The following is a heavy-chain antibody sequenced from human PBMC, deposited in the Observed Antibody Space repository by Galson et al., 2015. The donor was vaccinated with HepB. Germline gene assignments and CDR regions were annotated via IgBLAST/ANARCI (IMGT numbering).Heavy chain of an antibody. J-gene: IGHJ6*03. CDR3: ARVLRPRGAEYYYYYMDV. D-gene: IGHD2/OR15-2a*01. CDR1: GYTFTSYA. Sequence: SVKVSCKASGYTFTSYAMHWVRQAPGQRLEWMGWINAGNGNTKYSQKFQGRVTITRDTSASTAYMELSSLRSEDTAVYYCARVLRPRGAEYYYYYMDVWGKGTTVTVSS. V-gene: IGHV1-3*01. CDR2: INAGNGNT.